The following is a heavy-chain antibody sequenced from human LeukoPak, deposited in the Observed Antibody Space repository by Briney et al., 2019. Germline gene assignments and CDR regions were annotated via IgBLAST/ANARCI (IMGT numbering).Heavy chain of an antibody. CDR3: AREGDIVVVPAAQGAFDI. J-gene: IGHJ3*02. D-gene: IGHD2-2*01. CDR1: GGSFSGYY. CDR2: IYYSGST. V-gene: IGHV4-34*01. Sequence: SETLSLTCAVYGGSFSGYYWSWIRQPPGKGLEWIGSIYYSGSTYYNPSLKSRVTISVDTSKNQFSLKLSSVTAADTAVYYCAREGDIVVVPAAQGAFDIWGQGTMVTVSS.